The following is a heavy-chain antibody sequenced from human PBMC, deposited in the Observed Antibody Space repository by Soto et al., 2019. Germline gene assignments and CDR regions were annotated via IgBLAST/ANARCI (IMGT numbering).Heavy chain of an antibody. D-gene: IGHD3-22*01. CDR3: ARGRGPYDSSAYYFDS. J-gene: IGHJ4*02. V-gene: IGHV4-61*08. CDR1: GAYVNNGGHY. Sequence: QVHLQESGPGLVKPSETLSLTCTVSGAYVNNGGHYWSWIRQPPGKGLEWLGYIYYSGNTYYNPSLQSRVTMSVDVSKNQFSLRLPSVTAADTAIYYCARGRGPYDSSAYYFDSWGQGALVTVSS. CDR2: IYYSGNT.